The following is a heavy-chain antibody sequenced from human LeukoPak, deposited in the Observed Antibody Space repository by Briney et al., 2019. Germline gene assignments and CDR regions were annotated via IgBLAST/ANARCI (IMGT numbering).Heavy chain of an antibody. CDR2: IYYSGST. Sequence: SETLSLTCTVSGGSLSSYYWSWIRQPPGKGLEWIGYIYYSGSTNYNPSLKSRVTISVDTSKNQFSLKLSSVTAADTAVYYCARDSRGFGELFYWGQGTLVTVSS. V-gene: IGHV4-59*01. CDR1: GGSLSSYY. D-gene: IGHD3-10*01. CDR3: ARDSRGFGELFY. J-gene: IGHJ4*02.